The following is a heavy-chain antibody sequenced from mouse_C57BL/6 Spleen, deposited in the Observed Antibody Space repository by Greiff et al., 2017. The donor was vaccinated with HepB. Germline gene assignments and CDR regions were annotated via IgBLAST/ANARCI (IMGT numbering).Heavy chain of an antibody. CDR3: ARLYDSDWYFDV. CDR1: GFTFSDYG. Sequence: EVNVVESGGGLVKPGGSLKLSCAASGFTFSDYGMHWVRQAPEKGLEWVAYISSGSSTIYYADTVKGRFTISRDNAKNTLFLQMTSLRSEDTAMYYCARLYDSDWYFDVWGTGTTVTVSS. CDR2: ISSGSSTI. J-gene: IGHJ1*03. D-gene: IGHD1-1*01. V-gene: IGHV5-17*01.